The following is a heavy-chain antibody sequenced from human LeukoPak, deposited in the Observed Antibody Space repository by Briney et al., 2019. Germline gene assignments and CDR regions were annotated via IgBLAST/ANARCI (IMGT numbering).Heavy chain of an antibody. Sequence: GASVKVSCKVSGYTLTELSMHWVRQAPGKGLEWMGGFDPEDGETIYAQKFQGRVTMTEDTSTDTAYMELSSLRSEDTAEYYCATAQYYYDSSGYYYFDYWGQGTLVTVSS. CDR1: GYTLTELS. V-gene: IGHV1-24*01. J-gene: IGHJ4*02. CDR2: FDPEDGET. D-gene: IGHD3-22*01. CDR3: ATAQYYYDSSGYYYFDY.